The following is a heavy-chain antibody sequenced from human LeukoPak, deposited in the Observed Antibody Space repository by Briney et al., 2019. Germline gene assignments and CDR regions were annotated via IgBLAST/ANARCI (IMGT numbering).Heavy chain of an antibody. V-gene: IGHV3-23*01. Sequence: GGSLRLSCAASGFTFSSFAMTWVRQAPGKGLEWVSGFGGNGPNTYYADSVKGRWTISRDNSRNTLYLEMNSLRPGDTAIYYCAKPRTTGLGWAQFDYWGQGSLVTVSS. D-gene: IGHD2-8*02. CDR2: FGGNGPNT. J-gene: IGHJ4*02. CDR1: GFTFSSFA. CDR3: AKPRTTGLGWAQFDY.